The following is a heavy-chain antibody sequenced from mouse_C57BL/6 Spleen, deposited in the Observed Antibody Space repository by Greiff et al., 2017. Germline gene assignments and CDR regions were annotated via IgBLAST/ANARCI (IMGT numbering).Heavy chain of an antibody. CDR3: ARERITTVVATNYFDY. D-gene: IGHD1-1*01. CDR1: GFTFSSYA. CDR2: ISDGGSYT. Sequence: EVHLVESGGGLVKPGGSLKLSCAASGFTFSSYAMSWVRQTPEKRLEWVATISDGGSYTYYPDNVKGRFTISRDNAKNNLYLQMSHLKSEDTAMYYCARERITTVVATNYFDYWGQGTTLTVSS. V-gene: IGHV5-4*01. J-gene: IGHJ2*01.